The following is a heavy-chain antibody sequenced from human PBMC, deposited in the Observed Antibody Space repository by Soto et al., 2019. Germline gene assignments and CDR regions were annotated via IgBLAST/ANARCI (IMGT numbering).Heavy chain of an antibody. CDR1: GGSISSYY. D-gene: IGHD1-7*01. CDR3: ARLGLELHGSWYYYYNMDV. CDR2: IYYSGST. Sequence: SDTLSLTCTVSGGSISSYYWSWIRQPPGKGLEWIGYIYYSGSTNYNPSLKSRVTISVDTSKNQFSLKLSSVTAADTAVYYCARLGLELHGSWYYYYNMDVWGKGTTVTVSS. V-gene: IGHV4-59*01. J-gene: IGHJ6*03.